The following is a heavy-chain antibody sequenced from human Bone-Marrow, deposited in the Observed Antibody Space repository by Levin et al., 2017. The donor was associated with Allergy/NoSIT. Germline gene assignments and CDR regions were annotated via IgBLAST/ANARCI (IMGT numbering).Heavy chain of an antibody. D-gene: IGHD3-9*01. CDR2: IYWNDDK. CDR1: GFSLNTSGVG. V-gene: IGHV2-5*01. J-gene: IGHJ4*02. CDR3: ARSRGGLRYGRLTGYVAWANFYDS. Sequence: SGPPLVPPPPPLPLPCTFSGFSLNTSGVGVGWIRQPPGKALEWLAVIYWNDDKHYSSSLESGLTITKDTSKNQVVLTVTNLGPVDTATYYCARSRGGLRYGRLTGYVAWANFYDSWGPGTLVTVSS.